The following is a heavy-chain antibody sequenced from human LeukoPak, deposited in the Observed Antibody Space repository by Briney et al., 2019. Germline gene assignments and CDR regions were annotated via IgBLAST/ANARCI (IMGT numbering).Heavy chain of an antibody. CDR3: ARDRDDAFDI. J-gene: IGHJ3*02. CDR2: IYYSGSA. V-gene: IGHV4-59*01. CDR1: GGSIRSYY. Sequence: SETLSLTCTVSGGSIRSYYWNWIRQPPGKGLEWIGYIYYSGSANYNPSLKSRVTISLDTSKNQFSLKLSSVTAADTAVYYCARDRDDAFDIWGQGTMVAASS.